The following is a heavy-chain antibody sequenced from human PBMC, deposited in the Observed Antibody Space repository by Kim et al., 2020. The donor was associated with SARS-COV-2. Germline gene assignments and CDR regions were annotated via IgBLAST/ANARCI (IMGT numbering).Heavy chain of an antibody. CDR1: GFSVSSNY. CDR3: AASTGSNWYFVL. V-gene: IGHV3-66*01. Sequence: GGSLRLSCAASGFSVSSNYMSWVRQAPGKGLECVSIIYGDGSTYYAGSVKGRFSISRDNSKNTLYLQMNSLRDEDTAVFYCAASTGSNWYFVLWGRGTLV. D-gene: IGHD7-27*01. J-gene: IGHJ2*01. CDR2: IYGDGST.